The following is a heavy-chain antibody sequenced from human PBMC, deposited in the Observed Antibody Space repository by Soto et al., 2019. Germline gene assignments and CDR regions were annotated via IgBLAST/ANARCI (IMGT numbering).Heavy chain of an antibody. CDR3: ASGLSPYSGSSDFDY. Sequence: PSETLSLTCAVYGGSFSGYYWSWVRQPPGKGLEWIGEINHSGSTNYNPSLKSRVTISVDTSKNQFSLKLSSVTAADTAVYYCASGLSPYSGSSDFDYWG. D-gene: IGHD6-6*01. CDR2: INHSGST. V-gene: IGHV4-34*01. CDR1: GGSFSGYY. J-gene: IGHJ4*01.